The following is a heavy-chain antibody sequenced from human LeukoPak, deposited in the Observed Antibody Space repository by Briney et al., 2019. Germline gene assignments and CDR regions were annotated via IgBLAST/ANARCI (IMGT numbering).Heavy chain of an antibody. CDR3: ARDWHGGAYGDYYYGMDV. Sequence: GGSLRLSCAASGFTFSSYWMSWVRQAPGKGLEWVANIKQDGSEKYYVDSVKGRFTISRDNAKNSLYLQMNSLRAEDTAVYYCARDWHGGAYGDYYYGMDVWGQGTTVTVSS. V-gene: IGHV3-7*01. D-gene: IGHD3-16*01. CDR1: GFTFSSYW. J-gene: IGHJ6*02. CDR2: IKQDGSEK.